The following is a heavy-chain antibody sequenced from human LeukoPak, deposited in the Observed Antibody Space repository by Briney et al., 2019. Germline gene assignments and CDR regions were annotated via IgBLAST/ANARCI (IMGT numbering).Heavy chain of an antibody. CDR2: IKQDGSEK. V-gene: IGHV3-7*01. Sequence: GGSLRLSCAASGFTFSSYWMSWVRQAPGKGLEWVANIKQDGSEKYYADSVKGRFTISRDNAKNSLYLQMNSLRAEDTAVYYCARYYDFWSGYYRDYYYGMDVWGQGTTVTVSS. CDR3: ARYYDFWSGYYRDYYYGMDV. CDR1: GFTFSSYW. D-gene: IGHD3-3*01. J-gene: IGHJ6*02.